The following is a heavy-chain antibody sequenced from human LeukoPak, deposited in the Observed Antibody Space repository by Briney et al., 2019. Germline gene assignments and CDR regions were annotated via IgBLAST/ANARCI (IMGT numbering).Heavy chain of an antibody. J-gene: IGHJ6*02. CDR2: ISSSSTTI. D-gene: IGHD3-10*01. CDR1: GFTFSNYN. CDR3: ARDRSGNGMGV. Sequence: GGSLRLSCAASGFTFSNYNMNWVRQAPGKGLEWVSYISSSSTTIFYADSVKGRFTISRDNAKNSLYLQMNSLRAEDTAVYYCARDRSGNGMGVWGQGTTVTVSS. V-gene: IGHV3-48*01.